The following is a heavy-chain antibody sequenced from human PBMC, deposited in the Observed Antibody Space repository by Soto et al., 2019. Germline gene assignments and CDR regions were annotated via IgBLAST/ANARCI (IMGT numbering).Heavy chain of an antibody. CDR2: INHSGST. J-gene: IGHJ6*02. D-gene: IGHD3-10*01. Sequence: KPSETLSLTCAVYGGSFSGYYWSWIRQPPGKGLEWIGEINHSGSTNYNPSLKSRVTISVDTSKNQFSLKLSSVTAADTAVYYCARGRMLLWFGENYGMDVWGQGTTVTVS. CDR1: GGSFSGYY. CDR3: ARGRMLLWFGENYGMDV. V-gene: IGHV4-34*01.